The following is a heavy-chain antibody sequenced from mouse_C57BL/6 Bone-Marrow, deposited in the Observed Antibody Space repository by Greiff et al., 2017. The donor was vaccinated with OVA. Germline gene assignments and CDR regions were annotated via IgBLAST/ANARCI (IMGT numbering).Heavy chain of an antibody. J-gene: IGHJ2*01. CDR2: ISDGGSYT. D-gene: IGHD6-1*01. CDR1: GFTFSSYA. Sequence: EVQGVESGGGLVKPGGSLKLSCAASGFTFSSYAMSWVRQTPEKRLEWVATISDGGSYTYYPDNVKGRFTISRDNAKNNLYLQMSHLKSEDTAMYYCARDYNGRGYYFDYWGQGTTLTVSS. CDR3: ARDYNGRGYYFDY. V-gene: IGHV5-4*01.